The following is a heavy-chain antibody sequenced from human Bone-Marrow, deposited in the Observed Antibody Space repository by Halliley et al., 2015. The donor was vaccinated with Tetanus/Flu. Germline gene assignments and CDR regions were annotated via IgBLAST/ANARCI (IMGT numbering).Heavy chain of an antibody. CDR3: ARGATAVAGAGSWFDP. D-gene: IGHD6-19*01. Sequence: ISGSGGPTYYADPGKGRFSISRDNSKDPLYLQMNSLRVDDTAVYYCARGATAVAGAGSWFDPWGQGTLVTVSS. CDR2: ISGSGGPT. V-gene: IGHV3-23*01. J-gene: IGHJ5*02.